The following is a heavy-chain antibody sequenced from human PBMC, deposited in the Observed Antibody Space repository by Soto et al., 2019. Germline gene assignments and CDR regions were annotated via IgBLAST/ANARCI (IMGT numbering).Heavy chain of an antibody. D-gene: IGHD6-19*01. CDR1: GFTFSSYS. J-gene: IGHJ3*02. V-gene: IGHV3-21*01. Sequence: GGSLRLSCAASGFTFSSYSMNWVRQAPGKGLEWVSSISSSSYIYYADSVKGRFTISRDNAKNSLYLQMNSLRAEDTAVYYCAREASIAVAGPDAFDIWGQGTMVTVSS. CDR2: ISSSSYI. CDR3: AREASIAVAGPDAFDI.